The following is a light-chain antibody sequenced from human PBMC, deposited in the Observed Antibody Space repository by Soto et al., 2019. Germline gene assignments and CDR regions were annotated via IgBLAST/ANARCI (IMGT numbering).Light chain of an antibody. CDR2: DTT. Sequence: QAVVTQEPSLTVSPGETVTLICGSSAGVVTNGHWPYWFQQKPGQAPTTLIYDTTNKHSWTPARFSGSLLGGKAALTLSSAQPDDEAVYYCSLTYTGGRVFGGGTKLTVL. CDR3: SLTYTGGRV. CDR1: AGVVTNGHW. J-gene: IGLJ2*01. V-gene: IGLV7-46*01.